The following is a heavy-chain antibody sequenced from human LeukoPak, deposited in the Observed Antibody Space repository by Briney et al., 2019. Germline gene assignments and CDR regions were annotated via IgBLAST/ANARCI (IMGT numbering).Heavy chain of an antibody. CDR1: GASIRANHHY. Sequence: SETLSLTCTVSGASIRANHHYWAWVRQPPGKGLEWIGTIFSSGTAYYNPSLRTRVSISVDTSKNEFSLRLSAVTAADTGLYYCARKYSSSSYNWFDPWGQGTLVTVSS. CDR2: IFSSGTA. V-gene: IGHV4-39*01. D-gene: IGHD6-6*01. CDR3: ARKYSSSSYNWFDP. J-gene: IGHJ5*02.